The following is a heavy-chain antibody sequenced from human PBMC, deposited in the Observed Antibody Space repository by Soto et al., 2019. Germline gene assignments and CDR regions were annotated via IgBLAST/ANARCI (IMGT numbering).Heavy chain of an antibody. CDR2: IYYSGST. Sequence: PSETLSLTCTVSGGSISSYYWSWIRQPPGKGLEWIGYIYYSGSTNYNPSLKSRVTISVDTSKNQFSLKLSSVTAADTAVYYCARVRRGYSYGYKPSTINYFDYWGQGTLVTVSS. D-gene: IGHD5-18*01. J-gene: IGHJ4*02. V-gene: IGHV4-59*01. CDR1: GGSISSYY. CDR3: ARVRRGYSYGYKPSTINYFDY.